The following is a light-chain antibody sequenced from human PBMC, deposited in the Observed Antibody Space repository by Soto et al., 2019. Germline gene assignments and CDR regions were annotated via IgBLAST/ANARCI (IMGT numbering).Light chain of an antibody. CDR1: QIISSN. Sequence: EIVMTQSPATLSVSPGERVTLSCRASQIISSNLAWYQQKPGQAPRLVIYGASNRATGIPARFSGSGSGREFTLTISSLQSEDFAVYYCQQYNNWPPWTFGQGTKVEIK. CDR3: QQYNNWPPWT. J-gene: IGKJ1*01. V-gene: IGKV3-15*01. CDR2: GAS.